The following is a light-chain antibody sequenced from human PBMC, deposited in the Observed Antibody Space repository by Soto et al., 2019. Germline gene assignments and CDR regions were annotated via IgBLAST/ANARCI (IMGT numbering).Light chain of an antibody. J-gene: IGLJ1*01. V-gene: IGLV2-14*01. CDR3: CSYTSTSSRV. CDR1: ATDVGDYNY. Sequence: HSALTQPASVSGSPGQSITISCTGTATDVGDYNYVSWYQQHPGKAPKLIIYEVSYRPSGVSNRFSGSKSGNTASLTISGLQAGDEADYYCCSYTSTSSRVFGTGTKVTVL. CDR2: EVS.